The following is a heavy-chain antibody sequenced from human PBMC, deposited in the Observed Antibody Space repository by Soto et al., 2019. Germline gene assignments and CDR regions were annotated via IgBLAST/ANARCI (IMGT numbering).Heavy chain of an antibody. V-gene: IGHV4-31*03. J-gene: IGHJ4*02. CDR2: IHHTGKT. Sequence: QAQLQEMGPGLVKPSQTLTITCTVSGDSVNSAYWSWIRQLPGKGLVWMGNIHHTGKTFYNPSLKVRVAISIETSKPLFSLKMRSITAADTAVYYCARTDAYNSSFFDSWGQGTVVTVSS. D-gene: IGHD6-6*01. CDR1: GDSVNSAY. CDR3: ARTDAYNSSFFDS.